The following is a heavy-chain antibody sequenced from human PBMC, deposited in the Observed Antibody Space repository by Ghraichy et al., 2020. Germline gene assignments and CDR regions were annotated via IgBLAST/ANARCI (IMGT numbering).Heavy chain of an antibody. J-gene: IGHJ6*02. CDR1: GYTFTSYD. Sequence: ASVKVSCKASGYTFTSYDINWVRQATGQGLEWMGWMNPNSGNTGYAQKFQGRVTMTRNTSISTAYMELSSLRSEDTAVYYCARVGDYGSYYYYGMDVWGQGTTVTVSS. CDR3: ARVGDYGSYYYYGMDV. V-gene: IGHV1-8*01. CDR2: MNPNSGNT. D-gene: IGHD4-17*01.